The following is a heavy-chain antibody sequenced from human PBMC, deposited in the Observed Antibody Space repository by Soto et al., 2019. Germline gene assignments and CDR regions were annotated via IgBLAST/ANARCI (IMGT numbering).Heavy chain of an antibody. CDR1: GFTFSNYG. CDR2: ISYDGSIE. V-gene: IGHV3-30*03. D-gene: IGHD3-10*01. CDR3: GRDWVWFGAHPIDN. Sequence: QVQVVESGGGVVQPGRSLRLSCAASGFTFSNYGMHWVSQAPGKGLDWVAVISYDGSIEYYSESVKGRFTMSRDNSENTVYLQMNSLRTEDTAVYFCGRDWVWFGAHPIDNWGQGTLVTVSS. J-gene: IGHJ4*02.